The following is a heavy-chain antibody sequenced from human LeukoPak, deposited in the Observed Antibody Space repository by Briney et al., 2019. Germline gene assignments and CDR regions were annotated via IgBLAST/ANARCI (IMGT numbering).Heavy chain of an antibody. D-gene: IGHD3-3*01. CDR3: AKENYDFWSNYGMDV. J-gene: IGHJ6*02. Sequence: GGSLRLSCAASGFTFSSYSMNWVRQAPGKGLEWVAVISYDGSNKYYADSVKGRFTISRDNSKNTLYLQMNSLRAEDTAVYYCAKENYDFWSNYGMDVWGQGTTVTVSS. CDR1: GFTFSSYS. CDR2: ISYDGSNK. V-gene: IGHV3-30*18.